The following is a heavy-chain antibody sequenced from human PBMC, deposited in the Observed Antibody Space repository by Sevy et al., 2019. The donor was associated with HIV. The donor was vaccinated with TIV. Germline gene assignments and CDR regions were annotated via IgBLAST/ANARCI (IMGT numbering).Heavy chain of an antibody. D-gene: IGHD6-19*01. CDR3: ARDPTIYASGWYYFDY. J-gene: IGHJ4*02. CDR2: ISHDGSHK. Sequence: GGSLRLSCAASGFTFRNYAIHWVRQAPGKGLEWVAVISHDGSHKYSADSVKGRFTISRDNSKNTLYLEMNSLRAEDTAMYYCARDPTIYASGWYYFDYWGQGTLVTVSS. V-gene: IGHV3-30*04. CDR1: GFTFRNYA.